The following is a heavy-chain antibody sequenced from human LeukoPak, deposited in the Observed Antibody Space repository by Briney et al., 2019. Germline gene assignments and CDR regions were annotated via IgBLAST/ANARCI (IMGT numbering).Heavy chain of an antibody. Sequence: PGGSLRLSCAASGFTFSSYGMHWVRQAPGKGLEWVAFIRYDGSNKYYADSVKGRFTISRDNSKNTLYLQMNSLRAEDAAVYYCAKIGYSYGGFDPWGQGTLVTVSS. V-gene: IGHV3-30*02. D-gene: IGHD5-18*01. J-gene: IGHJ5*02. CDR2: IRYDGSNK. CDR3: AKIGYSYGGFDP. CDR1: GFTFSSYG.